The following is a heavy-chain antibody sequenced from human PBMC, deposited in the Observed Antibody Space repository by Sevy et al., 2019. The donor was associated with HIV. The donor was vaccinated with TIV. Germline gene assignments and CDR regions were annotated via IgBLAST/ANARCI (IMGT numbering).Heavy chain of an antibody. J-gene: IGHJ4*02. Sequence: ASVKVSCKASGCTFSSYAISWVRQAPGQGLEWMGGIIPSIGTANYAQKFQGRVTITTDESTSTAYLELSSLRSEDTDEYYCARGPPNCSSTSCYNYYFDYWGQGTLVTVSS. D-gene: IGHD2-2*02. CDR3: ARGPPNCSSTSCYNYYFDY. V-gene: IGHV1-69*05. CDR2: IIPSIGTA. CDR1: GCTFSSYA.